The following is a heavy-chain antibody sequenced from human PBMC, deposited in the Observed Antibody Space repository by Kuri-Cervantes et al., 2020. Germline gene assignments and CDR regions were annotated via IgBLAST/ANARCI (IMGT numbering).Heavy chain of an antibody. D-gene: IGHD5-12*01. Sequence: SETLSLTCTVSGGSISSSSYYWGWIRQPPGKGLEWIGEIYHSGSTNYNPSLKSRVTISVDTSKNQFSLKLSSVTAADTAVYYCARGGIVATINYWGQGTLVTVSS. CDR1: GGSISSSSYY. V-gene: IGHV4-39*07. J-gene: IGHJ4*02. CDR2: IYHSGST. CDR3: ARGGIVATINY.